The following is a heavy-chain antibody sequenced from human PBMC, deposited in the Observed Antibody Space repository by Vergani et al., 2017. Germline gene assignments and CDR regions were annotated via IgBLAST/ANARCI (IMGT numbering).Heavy chain of an antibody. CDR1: GFTFSSYA. Sequence: EVQLLESGGGLVQPGGSLRLSCAASGFTFSSYAMSWVRQAPGKGLEWVSAISGSGGSTYYADSVKGRFTISRDNSKNTLYLQMNSLRAEDTAVYYCASGEEWELQGTLGYWGQGTLVTVSS. J-gene: IGHJ4*02. V-gene: IGHV3-23*01. CDR3: ASGEEWELQGTLGY. D-gene: IGHD1-26*01. CDR2: ISGSGGST.